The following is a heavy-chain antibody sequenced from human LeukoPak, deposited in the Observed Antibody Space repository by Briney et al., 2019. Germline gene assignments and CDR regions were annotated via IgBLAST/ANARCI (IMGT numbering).Heavy chain of an antibody. Sequence: GGSLRLSCAVSGFTFSSYAVNWVRQPPGQGLEWDSTISGSGDNTYYADSVKGRFTISSDNSKNTLSLQMISLRAEDTAVYYCSRDSRGYCDSSGGYYGFFEYWGQGTLVTVAS. D-gene: IGHD3-22*01. CDR2: ISGSGDNT. J-gene: IGHJ4*02. CDR3: SRDSRGYCDSSGGYYGFFEY. V-gene: IGHV3-23*01. CDR1: GFTFSSYA.